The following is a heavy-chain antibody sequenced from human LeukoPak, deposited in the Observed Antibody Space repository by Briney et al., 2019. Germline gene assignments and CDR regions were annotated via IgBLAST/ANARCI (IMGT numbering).Heavy chain of an antibody. Sequence: SVKVSCKASGGTFSSYAINWVRQAPGQGLEWMGGIIPIFGTANYAQKFQGRVTITTDESTSTAYMELSSLRSEDTAVYYCAMGGTIIQYDYYYMDVWGKGTTVTVSS. CDR1: GGTFSSYA. CDR3: AMGGTIIQYDYYYMDV. D-gene: IGHD1-7*01. CDR2: IIPIFGTA. V-gene: IGHV1-69*05. J-gene: IGHJ6*03.